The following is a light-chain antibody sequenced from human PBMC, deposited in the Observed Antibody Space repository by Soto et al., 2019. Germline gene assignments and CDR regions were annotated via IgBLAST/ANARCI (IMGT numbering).Light chain of an antibody. V-gene: IGLV2-14*03. Sequence: QSALTQPASVSGSPGQSITISCTGTSSDVGGYNYVSWYQHHPGKAPKLIIYDVTNRPSGVSNPFSGSKSGNTASLTISVLQPEDEADYYCSSYTTSNTRQIVFGTGTKLTVL. CDR3: SSYTTSNTRQIV. J-gene: IGLJ1*01. CDR2: DVT. CDR1: SSDVGGYNY.